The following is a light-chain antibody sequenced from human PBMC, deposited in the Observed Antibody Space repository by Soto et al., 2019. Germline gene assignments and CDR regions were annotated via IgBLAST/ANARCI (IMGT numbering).Light chain of an antibody. CDR2: DAS. J-gene: IGKJ1*01. CDR3: QEYSTYSHT. CDR1: QSVSNW. V-gene: IGKV1-5*01. Sequence: DIQMTQSPSTLSASLGDRVTITCRASQSVSNWLAWYQQKPGKAPKLLIYDASNLESGVPSRFSGSGSGTEFNLTISSLQPDDFASYYCQEYSTYSHTFGQGTKVEIK.